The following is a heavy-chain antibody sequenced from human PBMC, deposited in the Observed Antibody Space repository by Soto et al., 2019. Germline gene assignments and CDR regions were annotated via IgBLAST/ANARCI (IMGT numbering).Heavy chain of an antibody. D-gene: IGHD3-9*01. CDR2: ISSSSSYI. Sequence: PGGSLRLSCAASGFTFSSYSMNWVRQAPGKGLEWVSSISSSSSYIYYADSVKGRFTISRDNAKNSLYLQMNSLRAEDTAVYFCARVGVLTGFRPEYYYYYYYMDVWGKGTTVTVSS. V-gene: IGHV3-21*01. J-gene: IGHJ6*03. CDR3: ARVGVLTGFRPEYYYYYYYMDV. CDR1: GFTFSSYS.